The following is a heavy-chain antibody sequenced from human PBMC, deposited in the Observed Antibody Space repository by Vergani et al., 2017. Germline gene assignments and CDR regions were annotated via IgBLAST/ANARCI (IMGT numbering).Heavy chain of an antibody. CDR2: IYYRGST. V-gene: IGHV4-31*03. D-gene: IGHD3-16*02. CDR1: GGSISSGGYY. J-gene: IGHJ5*02. CDR3: ARAGHYDYIWGSYRWNWFDP. Sequence: QVQLQESGPGLVKPSQTLSLTCTVSGGSISSGGYYWSWLRQHPGKGLEWIGYIYYRGSTYYNPSLKSRVTISVDTSKNQFSLKLSSVTAADTAVYYCARAGHYDYIWGSYRWNWFDPWGQGTLVTVSS.